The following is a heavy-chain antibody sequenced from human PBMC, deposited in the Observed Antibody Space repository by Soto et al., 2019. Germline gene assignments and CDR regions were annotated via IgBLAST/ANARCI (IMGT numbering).Heavy chain of an antibody. V-gene: IGHV3-9*01. Sequence: GGSLRLSCAASGFTFDDYAMHWVRQAPGKGLEWVSGISWNSGSIGYTDSVKGRFTISRDNSKNSLYLQMNGLRAEDTAVYFCARVPDLDYCSRTSCLYYFDYWGQGALVTVSS. CDR2: ISWNSGSI. D-gene: IGHD2-2*01. CDR3: ARVPDLDYCSRTSCLYYFDY. J-gene: IGHJ4*02. CDR1: GFTFDDYA.